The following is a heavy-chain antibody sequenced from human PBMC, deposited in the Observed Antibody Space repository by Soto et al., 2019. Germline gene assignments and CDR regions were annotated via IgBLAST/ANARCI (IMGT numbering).Heavy chain of an antibody. CDR1: ELNFSSYG. J-gene: IGHJ5*02. Sequence: PGGSMRLCCAASELNFSSYGMHWIRQEQGKGLEWVAVIWYDGSNKYYADSVKGRFTISRDNSKSTLYLQMNSLRAEDTAVYYCAKFQSGRTVNCLRRFGSCFDPWGQGTLVTVSS. V-gene: IGHV3-33*06. CDR3: AKFQSGRTVNCLRRFGSCFDP. D-gene: IGHD1-20*01. CDR2: IWYDGSNK.